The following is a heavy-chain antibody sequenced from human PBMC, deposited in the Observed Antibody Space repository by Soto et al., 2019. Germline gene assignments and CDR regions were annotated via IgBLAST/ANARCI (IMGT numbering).Heavy chain of an antibody. CDR1: GFTFSSYG. Sequence: QVQLVESGGGVVQPGRSLRLSCAASGFTFSSYGMDWVRQAPGKGLEWVAVISSDGSNQYYADSVKGRFTISRDNPKNTLYLQMNSVRAGDTAVYYCAKGLHYYGSGTFYKNGYYYYGMDVWGQGTTVTVSS. J-gene: IGHJ6*02. CDR3: AKGLHYYGSGTFYKNGYYYYGMDV. CDR2: ISSDGSNQ. V-gene: IGHV3-30*18. D-gene: IGHD3-10*01.